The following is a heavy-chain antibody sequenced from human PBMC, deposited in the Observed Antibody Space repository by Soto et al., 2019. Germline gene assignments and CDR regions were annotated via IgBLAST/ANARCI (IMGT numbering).Heavy chain of an antibody. CDR2: ISYDGSNK. Sequence: ESGGGVVQPGRSLRLSCAASGFTFSSYGMHWVRQAPGKGLEWVAVISYDGSNKYYADSVKGRFTISRDNSKNTLYLQMNSLRAEDTAVYYCAKDRGYYYGYGMDVWGQGTTVTVSS. CDR3: AKDRGYYYGYGMDV. D-gene: IGHD5-12*01. CDR1: GFTFSSYG. J-gene: IGHJ6*02. V-gene: IGHV3-30*18.